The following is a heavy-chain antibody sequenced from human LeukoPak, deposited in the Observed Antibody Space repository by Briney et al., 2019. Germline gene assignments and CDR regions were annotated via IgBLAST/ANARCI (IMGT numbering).Heavy chain of an antibody. J-gene: IGHJ4*02. Sequence: GGSLRLSCAASGFTFNNAWMSWVRQAPGKGLEWVSVIYSGGSTYYADSVKGRFTISRDNSKNTLYLQMNSLRVEDTAVYYCALGLVTDYWGQGTLVTVSS. D-gene: IGHD3-9*01. V-gene: IGHV3-66*01. CDR3: ALGLVTDY. CDR2: IYSGGST. CDR1: GFTFNNAW.